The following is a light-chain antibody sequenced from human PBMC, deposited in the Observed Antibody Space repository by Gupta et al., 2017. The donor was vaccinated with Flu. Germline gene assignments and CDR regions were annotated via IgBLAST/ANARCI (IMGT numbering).Light chain of an antibody. V-gene: IGKV1-17*01. CDR3: LQHNSYG. Sequence: DTQITQSLSSLSASVGDRVTITCRASQGIRSDLGWEQQKPGKAPKSLIYAAYSLKRGVKSRFSGSGSGTEFTLTSSSLKAEDFDTYDGLQHNSYGFGQGTKLEIK. CDR2: AAY. J-gene: IGKJ2*03. CDR1: QGIRSD.